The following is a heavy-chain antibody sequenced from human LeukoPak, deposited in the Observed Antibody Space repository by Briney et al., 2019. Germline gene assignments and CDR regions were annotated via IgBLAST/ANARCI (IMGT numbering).Heavy chain of an antibody. CDR1: GFTLSSYS. Sequence: GGSLRLSCAASGFTLSSYSMNWVRQAPGKGLEWVSYISSSSTTIYYADSVKGRFTISRDNAKNSLYLQMNSLRAEDTAVYYCARGDYYYYYMDVWGKGTTVIVSS. CDR2: ISSSSTTI. V-gene: IGHV3-48*01. CDR3: ARGDYYYYYMDV. J-gene: IGHJ6*03.